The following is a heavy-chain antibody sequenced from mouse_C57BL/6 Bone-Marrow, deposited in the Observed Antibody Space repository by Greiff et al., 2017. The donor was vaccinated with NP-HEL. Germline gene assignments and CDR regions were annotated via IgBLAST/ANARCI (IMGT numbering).Heavy chain of an antibody. CDR2: IYPGSGNT. J-gene: IGHJ4*01. V-gene: IGHV1-76*01. CDR1: GYTFTDYY. CDR3: ARGPILAMDY. Sequence: VHLVESGAELVRPGASVKLSCKASGYTFTDYYINWVKQRPGQGLEWIARIYPGSGNTYYNEKFKGKATLTAEKSSSTAYMQLSSLTSEDSAVYFCARGPILAMDYWGQGTSVTVSS.